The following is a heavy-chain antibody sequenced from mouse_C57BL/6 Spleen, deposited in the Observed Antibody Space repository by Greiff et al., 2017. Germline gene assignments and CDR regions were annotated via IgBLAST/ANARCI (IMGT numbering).Heavy chain of an antibody. J-gene: IGHJ1*03. Sequence: EVKLVESGGGLVKPGGSLKLSCAASGFTFSSYSMPWVRQTPEKRLEWVATISDGGSYTYYPDNVKGRFTISRDNAKNNLYLQMSHLKSEDTAMYYCARDSLGRYFDVWGTGTTVTVSS. CDR2: ISDGGSYT. V-gene: IGHV5-4*01. CDR3: ARDSLGRYFDV. D-gene: IGHD4-1*01. CDR1: GFTFSSYS.